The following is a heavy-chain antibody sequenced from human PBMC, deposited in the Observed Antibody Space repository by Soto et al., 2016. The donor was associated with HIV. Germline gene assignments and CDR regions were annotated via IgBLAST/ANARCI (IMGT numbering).Heavy chain of an antibody. D-gene: IGHD6-19*01. V-gene: IGHV3-11*05. Sequence: QVQLVESGGGLVKPGGSLRLSCAASGFTFSDYYMSWIRQAPGKGLEWVSYISSSSSYTNYADSVKGRFTISRDNAKNSLYLQMNSLRAEDTAVYYCASSSSGWDNWFDPWGQGTLVTVSS. J-gene: IGHJ5*02. CDR2: ISSSSSYT. CDR3: ASSSSGWDNWFDP. CDR1: GFTFSDYY.